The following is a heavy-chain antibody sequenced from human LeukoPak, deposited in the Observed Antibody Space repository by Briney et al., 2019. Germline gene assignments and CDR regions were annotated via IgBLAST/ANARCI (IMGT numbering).Heavy chain of an antibody. J-gene: IGHJ4*02. CDR3: ARVRYQLPYYFDY. Sequence: GASVKVSFKASGGTFSSYAISWVRQAPGQGLEWMGGIIPIFGTANYAQKFQGRVTITTDESTSTAYMELSSLRSEDTAVYYCARVRYQLPYYFDYWGQGTLVTVSS. D-gene: IGHD2-2*01. CDR2: IIPIFGTA. V-gene: IGHV1-69*05. CDR1: GGTFSSYA.